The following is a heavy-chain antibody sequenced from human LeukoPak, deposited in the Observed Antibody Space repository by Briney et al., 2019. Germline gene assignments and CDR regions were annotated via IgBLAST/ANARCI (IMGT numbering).Heavy chain of an antibody. Sequence: SETLSLTCAVYGGSFSGYYWSWIRQPPGKGLEWIGEINHSGSTNYNPSLKSRVTISVDTSKNQFSLKLSSVTAADTAVCYCARGPEPITGTTKGWFDPWGQGTLVTVSS. CDR3: ARGPEPITGTTKGWFDP. V-gene: IGHV4-34*01. D-gene: IGHD1-7*01. J-gene: IGHJ5*02. CDR2: INHSGST. CDR1: GGSFSGYY.